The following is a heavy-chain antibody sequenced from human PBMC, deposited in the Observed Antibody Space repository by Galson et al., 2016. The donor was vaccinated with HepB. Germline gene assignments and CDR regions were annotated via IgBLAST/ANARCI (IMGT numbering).Heavy chain of an antibody. V-gene: IGHV4-34*01. CDR1: GGSFSSFY. CDR2: IDHSGSA. J-gene: IGHJ6*02. D-gene: IGHD3-10*01. CDR3: ATPGRGFHDYGLDV. Sequence: SETLSLTCAVYGGSFSSFYFNWIRQPPGKGLEWIGEIDHSGSANYNPSLKSRLTISLDPSKRQLSLSLNSVTAADTAVYYCATPGRGFHDYGLDVWGQGTTVAVS.